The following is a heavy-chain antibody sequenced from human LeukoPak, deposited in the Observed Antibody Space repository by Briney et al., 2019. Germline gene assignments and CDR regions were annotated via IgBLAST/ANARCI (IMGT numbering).Heavy chain of an antibody. J-gene: IGHJ3*02. CDR3: ARHSESYYDPWSDAFDI. CDR1: GGSISSCY. D-gene: IGHD1-26*01. CDR2: IYYSEST. V-gene: IGHV4-59*01. Sequence: PAETLSLTCIVSGGSISSCYWSWIRQPPGKGREWIGDIYYSESTNYNPSLKCRVTISVEPSKNQYSLKLSSVTAADTAVYYCARHSESYYDPWSDAFDIWGQGTMVTVSS.